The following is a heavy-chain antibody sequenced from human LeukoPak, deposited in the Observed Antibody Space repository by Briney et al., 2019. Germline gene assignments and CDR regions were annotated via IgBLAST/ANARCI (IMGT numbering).Heavy chain of an antibody. CDR1: GGSISSGGYY. CDR3: ARDTAMAQYGMDV. J-gene: IGHJ6*02. CDR2: IYYSGST. V-gene: IGHV4-31*03. Sequence: KTSQTLSLTCTVSGGSISSGGYYWSWIRQHPGKGLEWIGYIYYSGSTYYNPSLKSRVTISVDTSKNQFSLKLSSVTAADTAVYYCARDTAMAQYGMDVWGQGTTVTVSS. D-gene: IGHD5-18*01.